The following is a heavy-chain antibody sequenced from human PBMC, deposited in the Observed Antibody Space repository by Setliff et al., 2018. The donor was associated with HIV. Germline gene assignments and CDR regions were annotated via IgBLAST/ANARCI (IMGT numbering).Heavy chain of an antibody. V-gene: IGHV4-31*03. CDR1: GGSISSGGYY. J-gene: IGHJ6*03. Sequence: PSETLSLTCTVSGGSISSGGYYWSWIRQHPGKGLEWIGYIYYSGSTYYNPSLKSRVTISVDTSKNQFSLRLNSVTAADTAVYYCARAKRGFYMDVWGKGTTVTVSS. CDR3: ARAKRGFYMDV. CDR2: IYYSGST.